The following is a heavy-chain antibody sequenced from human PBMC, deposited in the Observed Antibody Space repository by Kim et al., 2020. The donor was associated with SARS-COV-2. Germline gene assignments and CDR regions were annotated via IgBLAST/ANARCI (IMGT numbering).Heavy chain of an antibody. CDR3: ARDLAGHDTFDI. CDR1: GGSMSSDSYH. CDR2: MNYGGKM. V-gene: IGHV4-31*03. Sequence: SETLSLTCIVSGGSMSSDSYHWSWIRQHPGQGLEWIGYMNYGGKMRYNPSLQSRATILMDTSKNEFSLKVNSVTAADAAVYYCARDLAGHDTFDIWGQGTLVTVSS. J-gene: IGHJ3*02.